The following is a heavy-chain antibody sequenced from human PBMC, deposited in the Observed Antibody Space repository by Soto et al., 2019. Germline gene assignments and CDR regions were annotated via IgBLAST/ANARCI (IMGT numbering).Heavy chain of an antibody. D-gene: IGHD1-1*01. J-gene: IGHJ4*02. V-gene: IGHV4-61*01. CDR2: VYSSGST. CDR3: ARGGYGGLNLDY. CDR1: GGSVSSGSYF. Sequence: QVQLRESGPGLVNPSETLSLTCTVSGGSVSSGSYFWSWIRQPPGKALEYIGYVYSSGSTDYNPSVKSRGTISLDTSKNPFSLRLSSVTAADTAVYYCARGGYGGLNLDYWGQGTLVTVSS.